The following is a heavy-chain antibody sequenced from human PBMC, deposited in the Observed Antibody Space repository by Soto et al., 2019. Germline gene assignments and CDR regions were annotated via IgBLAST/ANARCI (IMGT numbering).Heavy chain of an antibody. V-gene: IGHV2-5*02. J-gene: IGHJ4*02. CDR2: IYWDADK. CDR1: AFSLSTSGVG. D-gene: IGHD2-21*01. CDR3: ARLVAAGITYYFDS. Sequence: QITLKESGPTLVKPTQTLTLTCTFSAFSLSTSGVGVGWIRQPPGKALEWLTFIYWDADKRYSPSLKSRLTTTKDTSKNQVVLTMTNMDPVDTATYYCARLVAAGITYYFDSWGQGTLVTVSS.